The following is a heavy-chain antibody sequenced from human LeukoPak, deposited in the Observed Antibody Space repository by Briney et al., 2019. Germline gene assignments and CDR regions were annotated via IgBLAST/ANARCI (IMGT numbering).Heavy chain of an antibody. Sequence: PSETLSLPCTVSGGSINSSSYFWGWIRQPPGKGLEWIGSIYYSGSTYYNPSLKSRVTLSVDTSKHQFSLKLSSVTAADTAVYYCARHYSSSRSEYFDLWVRGTLVTVSS. CDR2: IYYSGST. CDR3: ARHYSSSRSEYFDL. D-gene: IGHD6-13*01. J-gene: IGHJ2*01. CDR1: GGSINSSSYF. V-gene: IGHV4-39*01.